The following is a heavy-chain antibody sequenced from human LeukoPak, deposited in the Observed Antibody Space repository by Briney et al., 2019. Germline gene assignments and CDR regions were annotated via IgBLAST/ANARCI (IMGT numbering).Heavy chain of an antibody. Sequence: EGSLRLSCAASGFTFDDYAMHWVRQAPGKGPEWVSLISGDGGSTYYADSVKGRFTISRDNSKNSLYLQMNSLRTEDTALYYCAKAYCSSTSCYLVYGYWGQGTLVTVSS. CDR1: GFTFDDYA. CDR3: AKAYCSSTSCYLVYGY. V-gene: IGHV3-43*02. D-gene: IGHD2-2*01. CDR2: ISGDGGST. J-gene: IGHJ4*02.